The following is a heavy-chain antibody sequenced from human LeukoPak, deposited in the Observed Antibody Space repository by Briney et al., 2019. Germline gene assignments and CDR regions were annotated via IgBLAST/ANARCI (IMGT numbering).Heavy chain of an antibody. Sequence: GGSLRLSCAASGFVFNNYGMHWVRQAPGKGLEWVAVIWTDGSKKSYADSVKGRFTFTRDNSKNMLYLQMDSLRADDTAVYYCARRSSGTFGLDYWGQGILVTASS. D-gene: IGHD1-26*01. CDR3: ARRSSGTFGLDY. V-gene: IGHV3-33*01. CDR2: IWTDGSKK. CDR1: GFVFNNYG. J-gene: IGHJ4*02.